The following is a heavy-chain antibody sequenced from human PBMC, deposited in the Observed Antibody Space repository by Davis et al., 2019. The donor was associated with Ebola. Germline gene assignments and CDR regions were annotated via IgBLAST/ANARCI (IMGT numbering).Heavy chain of an antibody. CDR3: ARHKSATGYFDY. V-gene: IGHV5-10-1*01. J-gene: IGHJ4*02. CDR1: GYSFTSYW. CDR2: IDPSDSYT. Sequence: GGSLRLSCKGSGYSFTSYWISWVRQLPGKGLEWMGRIDPSDSYTNYSPSFQGHVTISADKSISTAYLQWSSLKASDTAMYYCARHKSATGYFDYWGQGTLVTVSS.